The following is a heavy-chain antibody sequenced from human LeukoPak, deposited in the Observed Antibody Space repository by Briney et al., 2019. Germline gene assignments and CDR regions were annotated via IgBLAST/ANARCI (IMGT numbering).Heavy chain of an antibody. J-gene: IGHJ4*02. Sequence: GASVKVSCKASGYTFTSYYMHWVGQAPGQGREWMGIINPSGGSTSYAQKFQASVTMTRGTSITTAYMELSRLSSDDTAVYYCASVTWFGELLSVYFDYWGQGTLVTVSS. D-gene: IGHD3-10*01. CDR2: INPSGGST. CDR3: ASVTWFGELLSVYFDY. CDR1: GYTFTSYY. V-gene: IGHV1-46*01.